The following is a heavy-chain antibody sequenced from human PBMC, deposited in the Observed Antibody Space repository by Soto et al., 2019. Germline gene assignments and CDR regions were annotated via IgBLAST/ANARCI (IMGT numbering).Heavy chain of an antibody. J-gene: IGHJ6*02. CDR3: ARDDYGDQVYYYCGMDV. Sequence: GASVKVSCKASGYTFTSYGISWVRQAPGQGLEWMGWISAYNGNTNYAQKLQGRVTMTTDTSTSTAYMELRSLRSDDTAVYYCARDDYGDQVYYYCGMDVWGQGTTVTVSS. D-gene: IGHD4-17*01. CDR2: ISAYNGNT. V-gene: IGHV1-18*04. CDR1: GYTFTSYG.